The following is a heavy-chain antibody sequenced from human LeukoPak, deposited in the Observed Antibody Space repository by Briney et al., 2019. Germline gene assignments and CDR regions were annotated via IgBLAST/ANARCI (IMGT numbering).Heavy chain of an antibody. CDR1: GFTVSSNY. CDR3: ARDLLLAVPNTDYYYYYGMDV. V-gene: IGHV3-53*01. J-gene: IGHJ6*04. Sequence: GGSLRLSCAASGFTVSSNYMSWVRQAPGKGLEWVSVIYSGGSTYYADSVKGRFTISRDNSKNTLYLQMNSLRAEDTAVYYCARDLLLAVPNTDYYYYYGMDVWGKGTTVTGSS. CDR2: IYSGGST. D-gene: IGHD5-18*01.